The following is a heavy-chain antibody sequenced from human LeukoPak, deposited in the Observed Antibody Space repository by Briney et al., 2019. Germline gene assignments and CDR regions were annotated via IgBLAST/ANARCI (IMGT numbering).Heavy chain of an antibody. CDR3: ARDNRWQQLVTGGYYYYGMDV. V-gene: IGHV3-48*03. CDR1: GFTFSSYE. CDR2: ISSSGSTI. Sequence: GGSLRLSCAASGFTFSSYEMNWVRQAPGKGLEWASYISSSGSTIYYADSVKGRFTISRDNAKNSLYLQMNSLRAEDTAVYYCARDNRWQQLVTGGYYYYGMDVWGQGTTVTVSS. J-gene: IGHJ6*02. D-gene: IGHD6-13*01.